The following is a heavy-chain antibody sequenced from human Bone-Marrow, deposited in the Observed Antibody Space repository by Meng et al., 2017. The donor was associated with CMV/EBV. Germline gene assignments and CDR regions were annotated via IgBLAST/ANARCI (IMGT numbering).Heavy chain of an antibody. J-gene: IGHJ4*02. V-gene: IGHV3-48*03. CDR3: ASGDYPFGAFDY. CDR1: GFTFSSYE. CDR2: ISSSGSTI. Sequence: GGSLRLSCAASGFTFSSYEMNWVRQAPGKGLEWVSYISSSGSTIYYADSVKGRFTISRDNAKNSLYLQMNSLRAEDTAVYYCASGDYPFGAFDYWGPGTLVPVSS. D-gene: IGHD4-17*01.